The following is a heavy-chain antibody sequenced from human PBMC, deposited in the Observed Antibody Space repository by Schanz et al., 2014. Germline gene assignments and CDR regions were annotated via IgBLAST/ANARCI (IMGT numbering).Heavy chain of an antibody. V-gene: IGHV3-30-3*01. D-gene: IGHD6-19*01. CDR3: AKDLISGWSGFDY. Sequence: QVQLVESGGGAVQPGRSLRLSCAASGFTFSSYAVDWIRQAPGQGLEWVSFISYDGSLKSYLDSVKGRFTISRDNSKNTLFLEMNSLRVEDTAVYYCAKDLISGWSGFDYWGQGTLVTVSS. J-gene: IGHJ4*02. CDR1: GFTFSSYA. CDR2: ISYDGSLK.